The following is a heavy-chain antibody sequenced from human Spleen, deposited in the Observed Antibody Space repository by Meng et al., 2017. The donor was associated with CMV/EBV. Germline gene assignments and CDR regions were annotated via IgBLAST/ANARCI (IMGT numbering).Heavy chain of an antibody. CDR3: ARDTRDCSSTSCYPAIDY. CDR1: GFTFSSYS. CDR2: ISSSSSYI. J-gene: IGHJ4*02. Sequence: GGSLRLSCAASGFTFSSYSMNWVRQAPGKGLEWVSSISSSSSYIYYADSVKGRFTISRDNAKNSLYLQMNSLRAEDTAVYYCARDTRDCSSTSCYPAIDYWGQGTLVTVS. V-gene: IGHV3-21*01. D-gene: IGHD2-2*01.